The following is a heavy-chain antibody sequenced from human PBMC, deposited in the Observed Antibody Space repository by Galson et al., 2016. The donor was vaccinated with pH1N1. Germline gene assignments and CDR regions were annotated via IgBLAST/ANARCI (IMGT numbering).Heavy chain of an antibody. CDR1: GFTFGDYA. Sequence: SLRLSCAASGFTFGDYAMRWVRQAPGKGLEYVSSISTSSGTTYYGDSVRGRFTISRDNSKNTVYLQLNGLRAEDTAIYHCTKARVGNYYFDYWGQGSLVTVSS. D-gene: IGHD1-7*01. CDR2: ISTSSGTT. V-gene: IGHV3-23*01. J-gene: IGHJ4*02. CDR3: TKARVGNYYFDY.